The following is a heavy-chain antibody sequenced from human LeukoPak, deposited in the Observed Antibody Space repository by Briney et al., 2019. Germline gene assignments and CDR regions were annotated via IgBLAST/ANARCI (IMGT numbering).Heavy chain of an antibody. CDR3: AKSRIDRAGTSGYFDY. V-gene: IGHV3-23*01. Sequence: PGASLRLSCAASGFTFSSYAMSWVRQAPGKGLEWVSAISGSGGSTYYADSVKGRFTISRDNSKNTLYLQMNSLRAEDTAVYYCAKSRIDRAGTSGYFDYWGQGTPVTVSS. J-gene: IGHJ4*02. CDR1: GFTFSSYA. CDR2: ISGSGGST. D-gene: IGHD3-10*01.